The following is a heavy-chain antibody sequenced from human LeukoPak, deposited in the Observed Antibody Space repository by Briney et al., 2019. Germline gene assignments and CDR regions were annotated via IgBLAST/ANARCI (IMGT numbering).Heavy chain of an antibody. CDR2: ISYNGNNE. CDR1: GFTFSSYG. V-gene: IGHV3-30*03. D-gene: IGHD4-17*01. J-gene: IGHJ6*03. CDR3: ATVEYGDYSCYYYYMDV. Sequence: GGSLRLSCAASGFTFSSYGMHWARQAPGKGLEWVAVISYNGNNEYYADSVKGRFTISRDNSKNTLYLQMNSLRAEDTAVYYCATVEYGDYSCYYYYMDVWGKGTTVTVSS.